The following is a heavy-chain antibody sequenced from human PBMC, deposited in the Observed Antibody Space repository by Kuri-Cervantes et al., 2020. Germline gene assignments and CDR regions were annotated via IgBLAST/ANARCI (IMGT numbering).Heavy chain of an antibody. D-gene: IGHD4-17*01. CDR3: ARESYGDYAPLYYYYYYGMDV. V-gene: IGHV3-66*01. J-gene: IGHJ6*02. CDR2: IYSGGST. CDR1: GFTFSSYG. Sequence: GGSLRLSCAASGFTFSSYGMHWVRQAPGKGLEWVSVIYSGGSTYYADSVKGRFTISRDNSKNTLYLQMNSLRAEDTAVYYCARESYGDYAPLYYYYYYGMDVWGQGTTVTVSS.